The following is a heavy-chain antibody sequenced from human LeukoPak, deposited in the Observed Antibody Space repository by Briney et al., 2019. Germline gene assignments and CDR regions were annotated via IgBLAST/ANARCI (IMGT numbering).Heavy chain of an antibody. J-gene: IGHJ4*02. CDR2: IKQDGSEK. CDR1: GFTFSRYW. Sequence: QTGGSLRLSCTASGFTFSRYWMSWVRQAPGKGLEWVANIKQDGSEKYYVDSVKGRFTISRDNAKNSLYLQLNSLRAEDTAVYYCAKDLIWGSSRLLDYWGQGTLVTVSS. D-gene: IGHD7-27*01. V-gene: IGHV3-7*03. CDR3: AKDLIWGSSRLLDY.